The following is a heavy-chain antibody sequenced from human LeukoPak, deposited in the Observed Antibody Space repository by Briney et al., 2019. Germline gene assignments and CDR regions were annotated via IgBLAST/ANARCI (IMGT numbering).Heavy chain of an antibody. Sequence: GGSLRLSCAASGFTFSSYGMNWVRRAPGQGLEWVSSISSSSSYIYSADSVKGRFTISRDNAKNSLYLQMNSLRAEDTAVYYCARRGPSVAGPYDYWGQGTLVTVSS. J-gene: IGHJ4*02. CDR2: ISSSSSYI. D-gene: IGHD6-19*01. CDR1: GFTFSSYG. V-gene: IGHV3-21*01. CDR3: ARRGPSVAGPYDY.